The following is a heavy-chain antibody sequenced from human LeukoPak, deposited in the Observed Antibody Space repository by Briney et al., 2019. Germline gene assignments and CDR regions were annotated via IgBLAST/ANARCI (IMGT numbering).Heavy chain of an antibody. J-gene: IGHJ3*01. CDR2: ISSTSSYI. CDR3: ARSIVRAVDAFDF. D-gene: IGHD1-26*01. Sequence: GGSLRLSCAVSGFTFSSYSMNWVRQAPGKGLEWVSSISSTSSYIYYADSVKGRFTISRDNAKNSLYLQMNSLRAEDTAVYYCARSIVRAVDAFDFWGQGTMVTVSS. V-gene: IGHV3-21*01. CDR1: GFTFSSYS.